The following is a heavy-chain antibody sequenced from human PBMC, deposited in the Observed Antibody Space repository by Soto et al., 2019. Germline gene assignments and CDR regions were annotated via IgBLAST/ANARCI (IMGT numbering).Heavy chain of an antibody. J-gene: IGHJ6*02. D-gene: IGHD6-13*01. Sequence: ASVKVSCKASGYIFTGYYIHWVRQAPGQGLEWMGWINPNSGGTNYAQNFQGWVTMTRDTSISTAYMELSRLRSDDMAVYYCAKEARSWVGDFHHYHLAVWGQGTTVTVSS. CDR2: INPNSGGT. CDR1: GYIFTGYY. V-gene: IGHV1-2*04. CDR3: AKEARSWVGDFHHYHLAV.